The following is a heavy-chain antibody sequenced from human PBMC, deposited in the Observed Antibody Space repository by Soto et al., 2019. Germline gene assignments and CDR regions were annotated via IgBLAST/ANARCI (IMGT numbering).Heavy chain of an antibody. V-gene: IGHV3-30-3*01. Sequence: QVQLVESGGGLVQPGRSLRLSCAASGFTFSSYAMHWFRQAPGKGRGGVAFLSYHVSNEYYADSVKGRFTISRDNSKNTLYLQMNSLRPEDTAVYYCARIPNRGYTSPLDYWGQGTRVTVSS. D-gene: IGHD3-16*02. CDR1: GFTFSSYA. CDR2: LSYHVSNE. J-gene: IGHJ4*02. CDR3: ARIPNRGYTSPLDY.